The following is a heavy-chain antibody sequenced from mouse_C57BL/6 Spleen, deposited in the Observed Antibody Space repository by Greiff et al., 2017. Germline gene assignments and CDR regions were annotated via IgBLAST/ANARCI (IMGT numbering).Heavy chain of an antibody. D-gene: IGHD2-3*01. CDR1: GYTFTSYW. CDR3: ARWDDYGYFDV. V-gene: IGHV1-52*01. J-gene: IGHJ1*03. Sequence: QVQLQQPGAELVRPGSSVKLSCKASGYTFTSYWMHWVKQRPIQGLEWIGNIDPSDSETHYNQKFKDKATLTVDKSSSTAYMQLSSLTSEDSAVYYCARWDDYGYFDVWGTGTTVTVSS. CDR2: IDPSDSET.